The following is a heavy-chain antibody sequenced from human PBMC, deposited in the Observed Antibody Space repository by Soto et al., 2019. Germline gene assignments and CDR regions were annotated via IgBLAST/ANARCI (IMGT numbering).Heavy chain of an antibody. D-gene: IGHD3-3*01. Sequence: GGSLRLSCAASGFTFSSYAMSGVRQAPGKGLEWVSAISGSGGSTYYADSVKGRFTISRDNSKNTLYLQMNSLRAEDTAVYYCAKDQDPYYDFWSGYYKTVPQISHYYGMDVWGQGTTVTVSS. CDR3: AKDQDPYYDFWSGYYKTVPQISHYYGMDV. CDR2: ISGSGGST. J-gene: IGHJ6*02. CDR1: GFTFSSYA. V-gene: IGHV3-23*01.